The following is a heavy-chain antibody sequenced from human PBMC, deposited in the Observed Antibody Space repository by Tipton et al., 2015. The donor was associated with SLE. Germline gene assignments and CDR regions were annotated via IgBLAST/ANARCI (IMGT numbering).Heavy chain of an antibody. CDR2: MYNSGST. D-gene: IGHD3-3*01. CDR3: VRGAQFLEWKWFDT. V-gene: IGHV4-4*07. CDR1: GGSITSNY. J-gene: IGHJ5*02. Sequence: GLVKPSETLSLTCTVSGGSITSNYWSWIRQPAGKGLEWIGRMYNSGSTDYNPSLKSRVTMSVDTSKNQFSLKLTSVTAADTAVFYCVRGAQFLEWKWFDTWSQGILVTVSS.